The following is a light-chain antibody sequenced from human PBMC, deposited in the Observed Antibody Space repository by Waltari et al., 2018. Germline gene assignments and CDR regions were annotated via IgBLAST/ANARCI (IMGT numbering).Light chain of an antibody. J-gene: IGLJ2*01. Sequence: SYELTQPPSVSVSPGQTASITCSGDKLGAKYACWYQQKPGQSPVLVIYQDSKRPPGIPVRVAGSNSGNTANLTIGGAPATDEADYYCQAWDSSTVVFGGGTKLTVL. V-gene: IGLV3-1*01. CDR3: QAWDSSTVV. CDR2: QDS. CDR1: KLGAKY.